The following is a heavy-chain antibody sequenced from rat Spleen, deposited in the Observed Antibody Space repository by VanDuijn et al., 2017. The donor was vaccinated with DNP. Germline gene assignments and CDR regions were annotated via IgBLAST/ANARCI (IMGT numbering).Heavy chain of an antibody. D-gene: IGHD1-6*01. J-gene: IGHJ1*01. CDR1: GFIFSNYW. Sequence: EVQLVESGGGPVQPGRSLKLSCVASGFIFSNYWMTWIRQAPGKGLEWVASITNTGGSTYYPDSVKGRFSLSRDNAKSTLYLQMDSLRSEDTATYYCTRKYTTDYYWYFDFWGPGTMVTVSS. CDR2: ITNTGGST. V-gene: IGHV5-31*01. CDR3: TRKYTTDYYWYFDF.